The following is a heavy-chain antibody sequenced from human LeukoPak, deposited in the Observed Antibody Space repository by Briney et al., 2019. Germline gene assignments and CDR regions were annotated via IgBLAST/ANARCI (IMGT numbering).Heavy chain of an antibody. V-gene: IGHV1-24*01. D-gene: IGHD2-15*01. CDR3: ATVRDCSGGSCLYWYFDL. CDR1: GYTLTELS. CDR2: FDPEDGET. J-gene: IGHJ2*01. Sequence: ASVKVSCKVSGYTLTELSMHWVRQAPGKGLGWMGGFDPEDGETIYAQKSQGRVTMTEDTSTDTAYMELSSLGSEDTAVYYCATVRDCSGGSCLYWYFDLWGRGTLVTVSS.